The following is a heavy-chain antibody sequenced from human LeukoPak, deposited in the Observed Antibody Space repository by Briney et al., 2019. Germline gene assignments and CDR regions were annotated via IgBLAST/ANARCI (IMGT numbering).Heavy chain of an antibody. J-gene: IGHJ6*04. CDR1: GFTFSSSW. V-gene: IGHV3-74*01. CDR2: ITRDGSST. D-gene: IGHD3-16*01. CDR3: ARDPGYESWSPFWGGMDV. Sequence: GGSLRLSCAASGFTFSSSWMHWVRQAPGKELVWVSRITRDGSSTTYADSVKGRFTTSRDNAKNTLCLQMDSLRDDDTAVYYCARDPGYESWSPFWGGMDVWGNGTTVIVSS.